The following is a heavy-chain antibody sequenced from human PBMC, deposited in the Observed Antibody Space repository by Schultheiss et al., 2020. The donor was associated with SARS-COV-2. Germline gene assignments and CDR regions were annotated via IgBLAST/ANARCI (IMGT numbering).Heavy chain of an antibody. CDR3: ARDSRRWRFFDL. J-gene: IGHJ2*01. Sequence: SQTLSLTCAVYGGSFSGYYWSWIRQPPGKGLEWIGYIYYSGSTNYNPSLKSRVTISGDTSKNQFFLKLNSVTAADTAVYYCARDSRRWRFFDLWGRGTLVTVSS. CDR1: GGSFSGYY. V-gene: IGHV4-34*11. D-gene: IGHD3-3*01. CDR2: IYYSGST.